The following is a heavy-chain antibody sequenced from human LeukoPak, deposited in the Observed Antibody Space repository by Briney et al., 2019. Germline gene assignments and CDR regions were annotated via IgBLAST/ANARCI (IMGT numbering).Heavy chain of an antibody. J-gene: IGHJ4*02. D-gene: IGHD5-24*01. CDR3: AKGIDGYNSMDY. Sequence: GGSLRLSCAASGFTFSNFCMSWVRQAPRKGLEWVTFIWYDGSNESYEDSVKGRFTISRDNSKNTLYLQMDSLRVEDTGTYYCAKGIDGYNSMDYWGQGTLVTVSS. V-gene: IGHV3-30*02. CDR1: GFTFSNFC. CDR2: IWYDGSNE.